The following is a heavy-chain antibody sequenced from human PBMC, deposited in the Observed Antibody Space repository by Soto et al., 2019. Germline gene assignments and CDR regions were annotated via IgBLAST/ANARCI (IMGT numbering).Heavy chain of an antibody. J-gene: IGHJ6*02. CDR1: GFSFIDSY. V-gene: IGHV3-11*05. D-gene: IGHD3-10*01. Sequence: QVQLVESGGGMVQPGGSLRLSCPASGFSFIDSYMSWVRQAPGKGLEWVSYISGTSGYTGYADSVKGRFTISRDNAKNTLYLQMNSVRVEDTAVYYCARDRGGYGPPDVWGQGTTVTVSS. CDR3: ARDRGGYGPPDV. CDR2: ISGTSGYT.